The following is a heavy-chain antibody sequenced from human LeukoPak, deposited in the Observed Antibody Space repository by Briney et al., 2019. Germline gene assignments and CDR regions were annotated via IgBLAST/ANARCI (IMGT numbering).Heavy chain of an antibody. D-gene: IGHD5-12*01. Sequence: GGSLRLSCAASGFTLSNYAMNWVRQAPGKGLEWVSVVIGSSGSTDYADSVKGRFTISRDNSKNTLYLEMNSLRAEDTAIYDCAKGGYDYIEIGYFDYWGQGTLVTVSS. V-gene: IGHV3-23*01. J-gene: IGHJ4*02. CDR1: GFTLSNYA. CDR2: VIGSSGST. CDR3: AKGGYDYIEIGYFDY.